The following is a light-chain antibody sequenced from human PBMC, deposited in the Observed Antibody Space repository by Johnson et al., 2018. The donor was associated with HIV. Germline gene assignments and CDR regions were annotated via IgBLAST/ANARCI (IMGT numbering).Light chain of an antibody. V-gene: IGLV1-51*01. CDR1: TSNIGDNY. Sequence: QSVLTQPPSVSAAPGQKVTISCSGSTSNIGDNYVSWYRQLPGTAPKLLISANDKRPSGIPDRFSGSKSGTSATLGITGLQTGDEADYYCGTWESSLRAFVFGTGTNVTVL. J-gene: IGLJ1*01. CDR2: AND. CDR3: GTWESSLRAFV.